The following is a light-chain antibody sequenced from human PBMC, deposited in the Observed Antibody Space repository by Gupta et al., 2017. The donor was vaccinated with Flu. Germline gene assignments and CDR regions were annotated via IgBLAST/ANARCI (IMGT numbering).Light chain of an antibody. CDR1: HCRLRNNVNSY. J-gene: IGKJ4*01. CDR3: KHTQSTPVD. Sequence: FTPRVASYSSGITSHCRLRNNVNSYLDWYLQKPGKSPKLLIYSDSNRKTGVPYRFSGSGSGTDFTLNITRLQPEDFGIYYCKHTQSTPVDFGRGTKVDIK. CDR2: SDS. V-gene: IGKV2-28*01.